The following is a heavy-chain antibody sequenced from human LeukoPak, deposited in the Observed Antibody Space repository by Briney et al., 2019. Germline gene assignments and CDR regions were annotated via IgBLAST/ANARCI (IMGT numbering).Heavy chain of an antibody. CDR2: IIPIFGTA. Sequence: SVKVSCKASGGTFSSYAIGWVRQAPGQGLEWMGGIIPIFGTANYAQKFQGRVTITADESTSTAYMELSSLRSEDTAVYYCARGWGSGSYYFDYWGQGTLVTVSS. J-gene: IGHJ4*02. V-gene: IGHV1-69*13. D-gene: IGHD3-10*01. CDR3: ARGWGSGSYYFDY. CDR1: GGTFSSYA.